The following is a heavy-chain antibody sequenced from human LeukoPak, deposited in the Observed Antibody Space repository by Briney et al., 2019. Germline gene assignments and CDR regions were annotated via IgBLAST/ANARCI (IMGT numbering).Heavy chain of an antibody. CDR3: ARHRSSSSWSDS. CDR1: GYSFTSYW. D-gene: IGHD6-13*01. CDR2: IYPGDSDT. J-gene: IGHJ5*01. V-gene: IGHV5-51*01. Sequence: GESLKISCKCSGYSFTSYWIGWVRQMAGKVLELMGIIYPGDSDTSYSPSFQGQVTISADKSISTAYLQWSSLKASDTAMYYCARHRSSSSWSDSWGQGPLVTVSS.